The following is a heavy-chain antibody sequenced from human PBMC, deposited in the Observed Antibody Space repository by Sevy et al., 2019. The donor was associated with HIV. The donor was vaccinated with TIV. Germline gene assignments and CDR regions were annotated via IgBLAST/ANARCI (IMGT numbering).Heavy chain of an antibody. CDR2: LKSDVYGGTV. D-gene: IGHD6-13*01. Sequence: GGSLRLSCTASGFTFGDYCMSWVRQAPWKGLEWVAFLKSDVYGGTVDHAASVRGRFVISRDDSKTIAYPQMNDLKTEDTGVYYCTRWKAAQSIFDYWGQGALVTVSS. V-gene: IGHV3-49*04. CDR3: TRWKAAQSIFDY. J-gene: IGHJ4*02. CDR1: GFTFGDYC.